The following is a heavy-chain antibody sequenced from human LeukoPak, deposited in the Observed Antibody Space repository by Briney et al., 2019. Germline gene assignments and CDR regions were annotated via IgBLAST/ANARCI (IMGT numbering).Heavy chain of an antibody. CDR3: ARGLSSFYDFWSGLDDAFDI. Sequence: ASVKVSCKASGYTFNSYDINWVRQATGQGLEWMGWMNPNRGNTGYAQKFQGRVTTTRNTSISTAYMELSSLRSEDTAVYYCARGLSSFYDFWSGLDDAFDIWGQGTMVTVSS. V-gene: IGHV1-8*01. D-gene: IGHD3-3*01. J-gene: IGHJ3*02. CDR2: MNPNRGNT. CDR1: GYTFNSYD.